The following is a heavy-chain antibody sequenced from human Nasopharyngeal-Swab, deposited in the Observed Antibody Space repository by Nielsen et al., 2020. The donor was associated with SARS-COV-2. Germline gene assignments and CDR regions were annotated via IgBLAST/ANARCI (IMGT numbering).Heavy chain of an antibody. J-gene: IGHJ4*02. CDR3: ARGYCSSTSCYYFDY. CDR2: ISAYNGNT. Sequence: ASVKVSCKASGYTFTSYGISWVRQAPGQGLEWMGWISAYNGNTNYAQKLQGRVTMTTDTSTSTAYMELRSLRSDDTAVYYCARGYCSSTSCYYFDYWGQGTLVIVSS. D-gene: IGHD2-2*01. CDR1: GYTFTSYG. V-gene: IGHV1-18*04.